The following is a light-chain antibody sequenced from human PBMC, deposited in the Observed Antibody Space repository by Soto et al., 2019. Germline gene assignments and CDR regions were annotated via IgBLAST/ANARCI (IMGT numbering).Light chain of an antibody. CDR2: DAS. CDR3: RQYNRKGT. Sequence: DIQMTQSPSTLSASVGDRVTITCRARQSISSWLAWYQQNPGKAHKLLKYDASSLESGVPSRFSGSGSGTEFTLTISSLQPDDFATYYCRQYNRKGTFGQGTKVEIK. CDR1: QSISSW. V-gene: IGKV1-5*01. J-gene: IGKJ1*01.